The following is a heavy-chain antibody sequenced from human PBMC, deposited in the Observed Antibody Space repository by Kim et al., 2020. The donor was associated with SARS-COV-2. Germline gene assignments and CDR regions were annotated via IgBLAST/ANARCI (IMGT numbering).Heavy chain of an antibody. D-gene: IGHD2-15*01. CDR2: IYYSGST. J-gene: IGHJ6*02. Sequence: SETLSLTCTVSGGSISSGGYYWSWIRQHPGTGLEWIGYIYYSGSTYYNPSLKSRVTISVDTSKNQFSLKLSSVTAADTAVYYCARAPGYCSGGSCQKMSYYYYGMDVWGQGTTVTVSS. CDR3: ARAPGYCSGGSCQKMSYYYYGMDV. V-gene: IGHV4-31*03. CDR1: GGSISSGGYY.